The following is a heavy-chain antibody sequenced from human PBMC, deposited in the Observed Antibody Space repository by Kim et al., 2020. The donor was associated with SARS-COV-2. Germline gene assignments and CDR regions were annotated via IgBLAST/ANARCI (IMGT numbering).Heavy chain of an antibody. D-gene: IGHD5-12*01. J-gene: IGHJ3*02. Sequence: GGSLRLSCAASGFTFSDYYMSWIRQAPGKGLEWVSYISSSGSTIYYADSVKGQFTISRDNAKNSLYLQMNSLRAEDTAVYYCARDLGGDSGYDITSAFDIWGQGTMVTVSS. CDR1: GFTFSDYY. CDR3: ARDLGGDSGYDITSAFDI. V-gene: IGHV3-11*01. CDR2: ISSSGSTI.